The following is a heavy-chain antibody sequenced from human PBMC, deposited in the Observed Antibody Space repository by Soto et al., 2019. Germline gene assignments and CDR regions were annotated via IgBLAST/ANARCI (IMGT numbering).Heavy chain of an antibody. CDR3: ATSRGLIVGARPHNWFDP. V-gene: IGHV3-23*01. J-gene: IGHJ5*02. Sequence: GESLKISCAASGFTFSSYAMSWVRQAPGKGLEWVSAISGSGGSTYYADSVKGRFTISRDNSKNTLYLQMNSLRAEDTAVYYCATSRGLIVGARPHNWFDPWGQGTLVTVSS. CDR1: GFTFSSYA. CDR2: ISGSGGST. D-gene: IGHD1-26*01.